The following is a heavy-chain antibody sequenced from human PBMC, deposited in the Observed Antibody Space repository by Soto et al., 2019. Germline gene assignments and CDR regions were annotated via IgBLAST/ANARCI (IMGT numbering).Heavy chain of an antibody. CDR2: IWYDGSNK. V-gene: IGHV3-33*01. D-gene: IGHD2-8*02. CDR3: ARGLVDYYYYGMDV. Sequence: GGSLRLSCGGSGFTFSSYGMHWVRQAPGKGLEWVAVIWYDGSNKYYADSVKGRFTISRDNSKNTLYLQMNSLRAEDTAVYYCARGLVDYYYYGMDVWGQGTTVTVSS. CDR1: GFTFSSYG. J-gene: IGHJ6*02.